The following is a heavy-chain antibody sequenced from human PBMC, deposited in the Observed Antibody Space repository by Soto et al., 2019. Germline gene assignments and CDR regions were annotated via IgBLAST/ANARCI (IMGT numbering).Heavy chain of an antibody. CDR3: ARGPNYDFWSGYPTPANYYGMDV. CDR1: GYTFTSYY. J-gene: IGHJ6*02. Sequence: ASVKVSCKASGYTFTSYYMHWVRQAPGQGLEWMGWISAYNGNTNYAQKLQGRVTMTTDTSTSTAYMELRSLRSDDTAVYYCARGPNYDFWSGYPTPANYYGMDVWGQGTTVTVSS. D-gene: IGHD3-3*01. V-gene: IGHV1-18*04. CDR2: ISAYNGNT.